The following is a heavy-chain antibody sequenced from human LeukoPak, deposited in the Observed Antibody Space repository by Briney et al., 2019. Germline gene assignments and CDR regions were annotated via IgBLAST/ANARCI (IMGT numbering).Heavy chain of an antibody. CDR2: IYYSGST. J-gene: IGHJ6*02. Sequence: SETLPLTRTVSGGSISYYYWSWIRQPPGKGLEWIGYIYYSGSTNYSSSLKSRVTISVDTSKNQFSLKLSSVTAADTAVYYCARVRSWYYGMDVWGQGTTVTVSS. D-gene: IGHD3-16*02. V-gene: IGHV4-59*01. CDR3: ARVRSWYYGMDV. CDR1: GGSISYYY.